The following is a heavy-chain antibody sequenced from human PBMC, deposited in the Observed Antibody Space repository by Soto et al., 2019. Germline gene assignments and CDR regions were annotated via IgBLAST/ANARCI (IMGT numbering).Heavy chain of an antibody. J-gene: IGHJ6*03. V-gene: IGHV3-30*03. CDR2: ISYDGSNK. Sequence: QVQLVESGGGVVQPGRSLRLSCAASGFTFSSYGMHWVRQAPGKGLEWVAVISYDGSNKYYADSVKGRFTISRDNSKNTLYLQMNSLRAEDTAVYYCSTDGEVVPYATPLGRYYYYYMDVWGKGTTVTVSS. CDR1: GFTFSSYG. D-gene: IGHD2-2*01. CDR3: STDGEVVPYATPLGRYYYYYMDV.